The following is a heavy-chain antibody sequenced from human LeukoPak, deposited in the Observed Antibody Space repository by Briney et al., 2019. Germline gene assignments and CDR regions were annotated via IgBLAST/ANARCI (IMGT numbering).Heavy chain of an antibody. CDR3: ARMVPTRYSDY. J-gene: IGHJ4*02. Sequence: SETLSLTCTVSGGSISSYYWSWVRQPPGKGPEWIGYMYYSGSTNYNPSLKSRVTISLDTSKNQFSLNLSSVSAADTAVYYCARMVPTRYSDYWGQGTLVTVSS. D-gene: IGHD5-12*01. CDR2: MYYSGST. CDR1: GGSISSYY. V-gene: IGHV4-59*01.